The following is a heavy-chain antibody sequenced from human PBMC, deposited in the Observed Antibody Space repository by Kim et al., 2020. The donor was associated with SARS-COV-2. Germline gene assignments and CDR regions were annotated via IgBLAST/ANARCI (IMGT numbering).Heavy chain of an antibody. J-gene: IGHJ6*02. CDR1: GFTFSGSA. V-gene: IGHV3-73*01. Sequence: GGSLRLSCAASGFTFSGSAMHWVRQASGKGLEWVGRIRSKANSYATAYAASVKGRFTISRDDSKNTAYLQMNSLKTEDTAVYYCTKGSGSYYIYYYYGMDVWGQGTTVTVSS. CDR2: IRSKANSYAT. D-gene: IGHD3-10*01. CDR3: TKGSGSYYIYYYYGMDV.